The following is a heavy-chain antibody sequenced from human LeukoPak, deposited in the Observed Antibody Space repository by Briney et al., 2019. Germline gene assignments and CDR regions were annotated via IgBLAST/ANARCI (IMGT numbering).Heavy chain of an antibody. D-gene: IGHD2-2*01. V-gene: IGHV6-1*01. CDR3: ARRLTQYDCFDP. CDR1: GDSVSSNSVT. Sequence: NHSQTLSLTCAISGDSVSSNSVTWNWIRQSPSRGLEWLGRTYYRSTWYNDYAVSVRGRITVNPDTSKNQSSLHLNSVTPEDTAVYYCARRLTQYDCFDPWGQGILVTVSS. J-gene: IGHJ5*02. CDR2: TYYRSTWYN.